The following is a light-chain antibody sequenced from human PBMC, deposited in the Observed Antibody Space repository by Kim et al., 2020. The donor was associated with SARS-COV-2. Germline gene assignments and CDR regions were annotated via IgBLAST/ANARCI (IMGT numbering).Light chain of an antibody. V-gene: IGLV6-57*03. J-gene: IGLJ1*01. CDR1: GGGIATAY. CDR2: ADN. CDR3: HSYDRDSHV. Sequence: GKTLPIPCTRSGGGIATAYVQWYQQRPGSAPATVIYADNERPSGVPDRFSGSSDASSNSASLTISGLKTEDEADYYCHSYDRDSHVFGTGTKVTVL.